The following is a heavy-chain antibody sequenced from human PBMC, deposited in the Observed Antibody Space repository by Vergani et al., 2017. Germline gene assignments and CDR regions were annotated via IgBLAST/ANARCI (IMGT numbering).Heavy chain of an antibody. D-gene: IGHD2-2*01. CDR3: AGGDRSTSLPATNWFDP. CDR2: INHSGST. J-gene: IGHJ5*02. V-gene: IGHV4-34*01. Sequence: QVQLQQWGAGLLKPSETLSLTCAVYGGSFSGYYWSWIRQPPGKGLEWIGEINHSGSTNYNPSLKSRVTISVDTSKNQFSLKLSSVTAADTAVYYCAGGDRSTSLPATNWFDPWGQGTLVTVSS. CDR1: GGSFSGYY.